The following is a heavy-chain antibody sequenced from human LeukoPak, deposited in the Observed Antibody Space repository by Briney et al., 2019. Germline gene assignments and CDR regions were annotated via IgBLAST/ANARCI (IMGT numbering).Heavy chain of an antibody. J-gene: IGHJ4*02. CDR3: ATALFGAVNLDY. CDR2: ISSNGGST. V-gene: IGHV3-64*01. Sequence: PGGSLRLSCAASGFTLSSYAMHWVLQAPGKGLEYVSAISSNGGSTYYANSVKGRFTISRDNSKNTLYLQMGSLRAEDMAVYYCATALFGAVNLDYWGQGTPVTVSS. CDR1: GFTLSSYA. D-gene: IGHD3-3*01.